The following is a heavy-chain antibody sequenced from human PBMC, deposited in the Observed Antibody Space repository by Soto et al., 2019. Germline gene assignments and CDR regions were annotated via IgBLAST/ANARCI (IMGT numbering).Heavy chain of an antibody. J-gene: IGHJ4*02. CDR2: ISYDGSNK. CDR1: GFTFSSYG. CDR3: AKGTHYCSCWYVLDDY. D-gene: IGHD6-19*01. Sequence: GGSLRLSCAASGFTFSSYGMHWVRQAPGKGLEWVAVISYDGSNKYYADSVKGRFTFSRDNSKNTLYLQMNSLRAEDTAVYYCAKGTHYCSCWYVLDDYWGQGTLVTVCS. V-gene: IGHV3-30*18.